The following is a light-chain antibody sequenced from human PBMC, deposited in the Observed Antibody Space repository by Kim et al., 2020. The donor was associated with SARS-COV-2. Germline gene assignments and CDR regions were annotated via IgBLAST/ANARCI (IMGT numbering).Light chain of an antibody. J-gene: IGLJ3*02. CDR2: HGT. Sequence: SYELTQPPSVSVSPGQTASITCSGDKLGDKYASWYQQKPGQSPLLVIYHGTKRHSGIPERFSGSNSGDTATLTISGTQAMDEADYYGQAWDSSTAVVGGG. V-gene: IGLV3-1*01. CDR3: QAWDSSTAV. CDR1: KLGDKY.